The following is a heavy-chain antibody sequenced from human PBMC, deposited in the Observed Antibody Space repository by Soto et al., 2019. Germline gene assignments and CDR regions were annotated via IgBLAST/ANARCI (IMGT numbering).Heavy chain of an antibody. CDR2: INAGNGNT. Sequence: ASVKVSCKASGYTFTSYAMHWVRQAPGQRLEWMGWINAGNGNTKYSQKFQGRVTITRDTSASTAYMELSSLRSEDTAVYYCARGRYYGSGSNPLPFDPWGQGTLVTVSS. CDR3: ARGRYYGSGSNPLPFDP. V-gene: IGHV1-3*01. CDR1: GYTFTSYA. J-gene: IGHJ5*02. D-gene: IGHD3-10*01.